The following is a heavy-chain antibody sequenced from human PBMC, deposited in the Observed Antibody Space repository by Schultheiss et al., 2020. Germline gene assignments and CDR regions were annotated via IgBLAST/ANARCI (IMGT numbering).Heavy chain of an antibody. CDR1: GGTFSSYA. CDR2: IIPIFGTA. Sequence: SVKVSFKASGGTFSSYAISWVRQAPGQGLEWMGGIIPIFGTANYAQKFQGRVTITADESTSTAYMELSSLRSEDTAVYYCARDRYCSGGSCYSHWFDPWGQGTLVTVSS. V-gene: IGHV1-69*13. CDR3: ARDRYCSGGSCYSHWFDP. D-gene: IGHD2-15*01. J-gene: IGHJ5*02.